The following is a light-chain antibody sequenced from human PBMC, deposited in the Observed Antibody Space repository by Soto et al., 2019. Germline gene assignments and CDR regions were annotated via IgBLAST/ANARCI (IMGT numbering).Light chain of an antibody. CDR3: QLFFCSYRAHRELPT. CDR1: QTISSSY. Sequence: PGSQAVFCWKKNTPSCRATQTISSSYLARYQQKPCQAPRLLLYGISTRAAGLPDRFRGTGSGTDFTLTITRLETEDFAVYYCQLFFCSYRAHRELPTF. V-gene: IGKV3-20*01. CDR2: GIS. J-gene: IGKJ3*01.